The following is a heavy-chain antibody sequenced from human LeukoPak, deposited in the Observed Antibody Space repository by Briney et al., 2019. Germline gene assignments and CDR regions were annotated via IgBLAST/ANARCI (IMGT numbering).Heavy chain of an antibody. D-gene: IGHD1-26*01. J-gene: IGHJ6*03. Sequence: PSGTLSLTCAVSGGSISSSNWWSWVRQPPGKGLEWIGEIYHSGSTNYNPSLKSRVTIAVDKSKNQFSLKLSSVTAADTAVYYCARVVGANRDYYYYQMDVWGKGTTVTVSS. CDR2: IYHSGST. V-gene: IGHV4-4*02. CDR1: GGSISSSNW. CDR3: ARVVGANRDYYYYQMDV.